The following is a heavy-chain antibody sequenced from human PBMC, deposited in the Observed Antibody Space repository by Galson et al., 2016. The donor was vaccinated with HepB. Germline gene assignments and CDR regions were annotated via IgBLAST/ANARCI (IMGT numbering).Heavy chain of an antibody. CDR2: ISSTSSTI. CDR3: ARESRKLRYHDDY. Sequence: SLRLSCAASGFTFSSYTMNWVRQAPGKGLEWVSYISSTSSTIYYADSVKGRFTISRDNAKNSLYLQMNSLRDEDTAVYYCARESRKLRYHDDYWGQGTLVTVSS. V-gene: IGHV3-48*02. J-gene: IGHJ4*02. D-gene: IGHD4-17*01. CDR1: GFTFSSYT.